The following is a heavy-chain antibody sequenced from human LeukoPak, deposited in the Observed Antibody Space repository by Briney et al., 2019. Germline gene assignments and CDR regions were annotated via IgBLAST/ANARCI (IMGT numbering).Heavy chain of an antibody. Sequence: PSETLSLTCIVSGGSISSGSYYWGWIRQPPGKGLEWIGLISYSGSTYYNPSLKSRVTISVDTSKNQFSLKLSSVTAADTAVYYCAREEGSDILTGYFGDAFDIWGQGTMVTVSS. CDR1: GGSISSGSYY. V-gene: IGHV4-39*02. D-gene: IGHD3-9*01. J-gene: IGHJ3*02. CDR2: ISYSGST. CDR3: AREEGSDILTGYFGDAFDI.